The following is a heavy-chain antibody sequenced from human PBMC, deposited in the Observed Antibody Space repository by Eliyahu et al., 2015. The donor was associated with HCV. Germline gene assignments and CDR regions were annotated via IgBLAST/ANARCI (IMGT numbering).Heavy chain of an antibody. D-gene: IGHD6-19*01. CDR2: ISYDGSNK. J-gene: IGHJ3*02. Sequence: QVQLVESGGGVVQPGXSXGLXCAASGXTFSSYAMPWVRQAPGKGLEWVAVISYDGSNKYYADSVKGRFTISRDNSKNTLYLQMNSLRAEDTAVYYCARAVSLGGWYPDLGFSAFDIWGQGTMVTVSS. CDR1: GXTFSSYA. CDR3: ARAVSLGGWYPDLGFSAFDI. V-gene: IGHV3-30-3*01.